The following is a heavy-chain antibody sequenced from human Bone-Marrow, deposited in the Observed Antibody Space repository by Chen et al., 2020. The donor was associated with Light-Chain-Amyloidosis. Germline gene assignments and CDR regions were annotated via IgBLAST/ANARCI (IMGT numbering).Heavy chain of an antibody. Sequence: QVQLQVSGPGLVKPSGTLSLTCAVSGGSISSSNWWSWVRQPPGKGLEWIGEIYHSGSTNYNPSLKSRVTISVDKSKNQFSLKLSSVTAADTAVYYCARAVRIAARRAGGYYGMDVWGQGTTVTVSS. D-gene: IGHD6-6*01. CDR3: ARAVRIAARRAGGYYGMDV. J-gene: IGHJ6*02. CDR1: GGSISSSNW. V-gene: IGHV4-4*02. CDR2: IYHSGST.